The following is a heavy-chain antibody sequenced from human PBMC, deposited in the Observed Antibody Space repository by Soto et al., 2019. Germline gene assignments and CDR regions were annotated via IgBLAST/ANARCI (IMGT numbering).Heavy chain of an antibody. D-gene: IGHD3-9*01. CDR3: ARRGLRYFDWLFPQYYYYYMDV. CDR2: ISYDGSNK. CDR1: GFTFSSYG. V-gene: IGHV3-30*03. J-gene: IGHJ6*03. Sequence: GGSLRLSCAASGFTFSSYGMHWVRQAPGKGLEWVAVISYDGSNKYYADSVKGRFTISRDNSKNTLYLQMNSLRAEDTAVYYCARRGLRYFDWLFPQYYYYYMDVWGKGTTVTVSS.